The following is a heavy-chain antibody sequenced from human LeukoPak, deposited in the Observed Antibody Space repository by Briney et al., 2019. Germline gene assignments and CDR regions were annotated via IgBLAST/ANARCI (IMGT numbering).Heavy chain of an antibody. CDR1: GFTFSSYE. Sequence: GGSLRLSCAASGFTFSSYEMNWVRQAPGKGLEWVAYISSSGSTIYYADSVKGRFTISRDNAKNSLYLQMNSLRAEDTAVYYCARGGEDYYYCDGMDFWGQGTTVTVSS. CDR3: ARGGEDYYYCDGMDF. V-gene: IGHV3-48*03. J-gene: IGHJ6*02. D-gene: IGHD3-16*01. CDR2: ISSSGSTI.